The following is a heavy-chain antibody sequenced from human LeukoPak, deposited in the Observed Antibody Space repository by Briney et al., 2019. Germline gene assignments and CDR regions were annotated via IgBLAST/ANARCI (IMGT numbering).Heavy chain of an antibody. CDR3: ARDRRESSVPTDAFDI. V-gene: IGHV4-59*01. Sequence: SETLSLTCSVSGGSISSYYWSWIRQPPGKGLEWSGYIYYTGSTNYNPSLQSRVTISRDTSKKQFSLKLSSVTAADTAVYYCARDRRESSVPTDAFDIWGQGTMVTV. CDR2: IYYTGST. CDR1: GGSISSYY. J-gene: IGHJ3*02. D-gene: IGHD5/OR15-5a*01.